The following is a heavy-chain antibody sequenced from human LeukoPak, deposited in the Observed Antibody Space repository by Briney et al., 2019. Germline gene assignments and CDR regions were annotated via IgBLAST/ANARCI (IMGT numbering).Heavy chain of an antibody. J-gene: IGHJ4*02. CDR2: INTNGGST. CDR1: GFTFSSYG. Sequence: GGSLRLSCAASGFTFSSYGMSWVRQAPGKGLQWVSAINTNGGSTYYADSVKGRFTISRDNPKNTLYLQMNSLRAEDTAVYYCAKDRGIISDYWGQGTLVTVSS. D-gene: IGHD3-10*01. V-gene: IGHV3-23*01. CDR3: AKDRGIISDY.